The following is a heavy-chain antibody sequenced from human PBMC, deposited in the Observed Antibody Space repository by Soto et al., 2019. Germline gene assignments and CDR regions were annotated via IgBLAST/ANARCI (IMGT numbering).Heavy chain of an antibody. CDR2: IWYDGSNK. Sequence: GGSLRLSCAASGFTFSSYGMHWVRQAPGKGLEWVAVIWYDGSNKYYADSVKGRFTISRDNSKNTLYLQMNSLRAEDTAVYYCARAPHYDILTGPIGYWGQGTLVTVSS. CDR1: GFTFSSYG. V-gene: IGHV3-33*01. D-gene: IGHD3-9*01. CDR3: ARAPHYDILTGPIGY. J-gene: IGHJ4*02.